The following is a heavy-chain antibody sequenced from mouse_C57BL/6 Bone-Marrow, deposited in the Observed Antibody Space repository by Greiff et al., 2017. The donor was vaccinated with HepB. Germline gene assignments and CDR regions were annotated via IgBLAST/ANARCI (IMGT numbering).Heavy chain of an antibody. CDR2: ISSGGDYI. D-gene: IGHD1-1*01. CDR1: GFTFSSYA. Sequence: EVKVVESGEGLVKPGGSLKLSCAASGFTFSSYAMSWVRQTPEKRLEWVAYISSGGDYIYYADTVKGRFTISRDNARNTLYLQMSSLKSEDTAMYYCTRENYGSSYVADYAMDYWGQGTSVTVSS. V-gene: IGHV5-9-1*02. CDR3: TRENYGSSYVADYAMDY. J-gene: IGHJ4*01.